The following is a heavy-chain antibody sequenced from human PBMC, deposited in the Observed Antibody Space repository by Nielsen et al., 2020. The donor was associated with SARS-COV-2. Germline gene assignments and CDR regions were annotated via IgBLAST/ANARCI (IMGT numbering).Heavy chain of an antibody. CDR1: GFTFSSYA. J-gene: IGHJ6*02. D-gene: IGHD3-3*01. Sequence: GSLRFSCAASGFTFSSYAMSWVRQAPGKGLEWVSAISGSGGSTYYADSVKGRLTISRDNSKNTLYLQMNSLRAEDTAVYYCAKVVFEDDFWSGYYTDYYYYGMDVWGQGTTVTVSS. CDR3: AKVVFEDDFWSGYYTDYYYYGMDV. CDR2: ISGSGGST. V-gene: IGHV3-23*01.